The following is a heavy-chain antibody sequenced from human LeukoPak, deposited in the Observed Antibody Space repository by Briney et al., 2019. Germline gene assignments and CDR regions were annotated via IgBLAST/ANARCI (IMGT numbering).Heavy chain of an antibody. Sequence: KPGGSLRLSCAASGFTFSTYAMSWVRQPPGKGLGWVSAFSGSGGSTYYADSVKGRFTISRDNSKNTLYLQMNSLRVEDTAVYYCARAGATPWDEYYYYYYMDVWGKGTTVTISS. J-gene: IGHJ6*03. V-gene: IGHV3-23*01. CDR2: FSGSGGST. CDR1: GFTFSTYA. CDR3: ARAGATPWDEYYYYYYMDV. D-gene: IGHD5-12*01.